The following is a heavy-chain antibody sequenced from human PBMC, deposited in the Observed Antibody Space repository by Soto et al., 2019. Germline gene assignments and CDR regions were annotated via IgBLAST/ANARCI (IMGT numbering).Heavy chain of an antibody. CDR3: ARARNYYYGMDV. CDR1: GYTFTSYA. V-gene: IGHV1-3*05. CDR2: INAGNGNT. J-gene: IGHJ6*02. Sequence: QVQLVQSGAEEKKPGASVKVSCKASGYTFTSYAMHWVRQAPGQRLEWMGWINAGNGNTKYSQKFQGRVTITRDTSASTAYMELSSLRSEETAVYYCARARNYYYGMDVWGQGTTVTVSS.